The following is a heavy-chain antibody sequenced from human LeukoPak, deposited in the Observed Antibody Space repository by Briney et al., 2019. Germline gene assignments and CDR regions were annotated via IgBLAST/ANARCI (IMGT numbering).Heavy chain of an antibody. J-gene: IGHJ4*02. V-gene: IGHV3-21*03. D-gene: IGHD4-17*01. CDR2: ISTSSAYI. CDR1: GFTFSTYS. CDR3: TTGPVTDFYFDY. Sequence: GGSLRLSCAASGFTFSTYSMNWVRHPPGKGLEWVSSISTSSAYIYYADSVKGRFTISRDNAKNSLYLQMNSLKIEDTAVYYCTTGPVTDFYFDYWGQGTLVTVSS.